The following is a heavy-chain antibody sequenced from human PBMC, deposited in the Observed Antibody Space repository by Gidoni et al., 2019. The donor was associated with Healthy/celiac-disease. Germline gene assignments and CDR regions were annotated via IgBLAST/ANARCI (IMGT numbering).Heavy chain of an antibody. CDR2: IWYDGSNK. J-gene: IGHJ3*02. D-gene: IGHD1-26*01. Sequence: QVQLVESGGGVVQPGRSLRLSCAASAFTFRSYGRPWVRQAPDKGLEWVAVIWYDGSNKYYADSVKVRFTISRDNSKNTLYLQMNSLRAEDTAVYYCARVVEIVGATTAVGDAFDIWGQGTMVTVSS. V-gene: IGHV3-33*01. CDR1: AFTFRSYG. CDR3: ARVVEIVGATTAVGDAFDI.